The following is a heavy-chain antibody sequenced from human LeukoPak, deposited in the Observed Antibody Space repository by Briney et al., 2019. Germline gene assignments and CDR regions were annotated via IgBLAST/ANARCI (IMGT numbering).Heavy chain of an antibody. CDR2: IYYSGST. CDR3: ARLGGSRDGYNLPFDY. V-gene: IGHV4-59*08. D-gene: IGHD5-24*01. Sequence: SETLSLTCTVSGGSISSYYWSWIRQPPGKGLEWIGYIYYSGSTNYNPSLKSRVTISVDTSKNQFSLKLSSVTAADTAVYYCARLGGSRDGYNLPFDYWGQGTLVTVSS. CDR1: GGSISSYY. J-gene: IGHJ4*02.